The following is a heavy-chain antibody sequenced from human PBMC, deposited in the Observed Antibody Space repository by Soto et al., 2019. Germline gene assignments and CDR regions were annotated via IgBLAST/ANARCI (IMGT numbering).Heavy chain of an antibody. Sequence: GGSLRLSCAASGFTFSSYSMNWVRQAPGKGLEWVSSISSSSSYIYYADSVKGRFTISRDNAKNSLYLQMNSLRAEDTAVYYCARASRPYLVGSFDYWGQGTLVTVSS. CDR1: GFTFSSYS. D-gene: IGHD1-26*01. V-gene: IGHV3-21*01. CDR3: ARASRPYLVGSFDY. CDR2: ISSSSSYI. J-gene: IGHJ4*02.